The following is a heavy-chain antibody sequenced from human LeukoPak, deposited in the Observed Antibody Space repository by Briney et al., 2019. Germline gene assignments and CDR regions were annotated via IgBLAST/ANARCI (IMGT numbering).Heavy chain of an antibody. Sequence: GGSLRLSCAASGFTFSSYAMSWVRQAPGKGLEWVSTISGSGDTTYSADSVKGRSAISRDNAKNSLNLQMNSLRAEDTAVYYCASWKVVVSNGGSDIWGQGTMVTVSS. V-gene: IGHV3-23*01. D-gene: IGHD3-22*01. J-gene: IGHJ3*02. CDR1: GFTFSSYA. CDR2: ISGSGDTT. CDR3: ASWKVVVSNGGSDI.